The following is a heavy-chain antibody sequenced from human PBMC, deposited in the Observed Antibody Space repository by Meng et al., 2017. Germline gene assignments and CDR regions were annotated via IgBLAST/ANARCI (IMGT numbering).Heavy chain of an antibody. CDR3: ARVHYYDSSGYYYGENWFDP. D-gene: IGHD3-22*01. CDR2: IYYSGST. CDR1: GCSISSSSYY. J-gene: IGHJ5*02. Sequence: GSLRLSCTVSGCSISSSSYYWGWIRQPPGKGLEWIGSIYYSGSTYYNPSLKSRVTISVDTSKNQFSLKLSSVTAADTAVYYCARVHYYDSSGYYYGENWFDPWGQGTLVTVSS. V-gene: IGHV4-39*07.